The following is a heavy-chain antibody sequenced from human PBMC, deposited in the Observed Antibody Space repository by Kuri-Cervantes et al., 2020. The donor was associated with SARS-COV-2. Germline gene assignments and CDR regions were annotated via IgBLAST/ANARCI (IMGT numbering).Heavy chain of an antibody. D-gene: IGHD3-10*01. CDR2: ISGSGVIT. V-gene: IGHV3-23*01. CDR1: GLTFSSYA. J-gene: IGHJ6*01. Sequence: GESLKISCAASGLTFSSYAMSWVRQAPGKGLEWVSAISGSGVITDYADSVKGRFTISRDNSKNTLYLQMNSLRAEDTAVYYCARDSRGDLQYIYGLDVWGQGTTVT. CDR3: ARDSRGDLQYIYGLDV.